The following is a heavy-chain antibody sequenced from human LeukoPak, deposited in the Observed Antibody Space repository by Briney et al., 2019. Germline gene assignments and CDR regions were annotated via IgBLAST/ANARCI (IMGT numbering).Heavy chain of an antibody. CDR2: INHSGST. CDR1: GGSFSGYY. V-gene: IGHV4-34*01. CDR3: ARSRKYCRGGSCYLILDY. J-gene: IGHJ4*02. Sequence: SETLSLTCAVYGGSFSGYYWSWIRQPPGKGLEWIGEINHSGSTNYNPSLKSRVTISVDTSKNQFSLKLSSVTAADTAVYYCARSRKYCRGGSCYLILDYWGQGTLVTVSS. D-gene: IGHD2-15*01.